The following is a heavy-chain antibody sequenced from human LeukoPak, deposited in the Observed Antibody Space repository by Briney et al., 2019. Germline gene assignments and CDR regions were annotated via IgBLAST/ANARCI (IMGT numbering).Heavy chain of an antibody. V-gene: IGHV3-7*01. Sequence: GGSLRLSCAAPGFTFSSYWMSWVRQAPGKGLEWVANIKQDGSEKYYVDSVKGRFTISRDNAKNSLYLQMNSLRAEDTAVYYCARDRHSRTTDYWGQGTLVTVSS. J-gene: IGHJ4*02. CDR2: IKQDGSEK. CDR3: ARDRHSRTTDY. D-gene: IGHD1-7*01. CDR1: GFTFSSYW.